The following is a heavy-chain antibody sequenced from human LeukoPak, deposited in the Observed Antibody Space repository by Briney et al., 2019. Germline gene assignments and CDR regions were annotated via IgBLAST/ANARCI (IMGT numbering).Heavy chain of an antibody. CDR2: ISYDGSNK. CDR3: TTAASWQQLVRRYFDY. D-gene: IGHD6-13*01. J-gene: IGHJ4*02. Sequence: GGSLRLSCAASGFTFSSYSMNWVRQAPGKGLEWVAVISYDGSNKYYADSVKGRFAISRDNSKNTLYLQMNSLKTEDTAVYYCTTAASWQQLVRRYFDYWGQGTLVTVSS. CDR1: GFTFSSYS. V-gene: IGHV3-30*03.